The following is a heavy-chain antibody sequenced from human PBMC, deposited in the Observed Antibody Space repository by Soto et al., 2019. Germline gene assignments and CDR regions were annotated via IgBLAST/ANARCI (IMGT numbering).Heavy chain of an antibody. CDR1: GFTFDDYA. D-gene: IGHD6-19*01. Sequence: DVQLVESGGGLVQPGRSLRLSCAASGFTFDDYAMHWVRQAPGKGLEWVSGISWNSGSIGYADSVKGRFTISRDNAKNSLYLQMNSLRAEDTALYYCAKAGVDEQWLNYYYYGMDVWGQGTTVTVSS. J-gene: IGHJ6*02. CDR2: ISWNSGSI. V-gene: IGHV3-9*01. CDR3: AKAGVDEQWLNYYYYGMDV.